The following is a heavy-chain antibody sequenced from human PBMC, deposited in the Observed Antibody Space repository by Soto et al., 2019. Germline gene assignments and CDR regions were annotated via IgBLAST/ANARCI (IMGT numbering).Heavy chain of an antibody. D-gene: IGHD3-10*01. J-gene: IGHJ6*02. CDR2: INPNSGGT. Sequence: QVQLVQSGAEVKKPGASVKVSCKASGYTFTGYYMHWVRQAPGQGLEWMGWINPNSGGTNYAQKFQGWVTMTRETSISTAYMELSRLRSDDTAVYYCARENGSGSYYRFGMDVWGQGTTVTVSS. V-gene: IGHV1-2*04. CDR1: GYTFTGYY. CDR3: ARENGSGSYYRFGMDV.